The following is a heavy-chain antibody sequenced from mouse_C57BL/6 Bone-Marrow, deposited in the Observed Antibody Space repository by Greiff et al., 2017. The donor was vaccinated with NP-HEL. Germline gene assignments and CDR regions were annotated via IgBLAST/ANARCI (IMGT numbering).Heavy chain of an antibody. CDR2: IDPSDSYT. Sequence: VQLQQPGAELVRPGTSVKLSCKASGYTFTSYWMHWVKQRPGHGLEWIGVIDPSDSYTNYNQKFKGKATFTVDTSSSTAYMQLSSLTSEDSAGYCWAGFLYGPYFDYWGQGTTLTVSA. CDR1: GYTFTSYW. D-gene: IGHD1-1*02. CDR3: AGFLYGPYFDY. V-gene: IGHV1-59*01. J-gene: IGHJ2*01.